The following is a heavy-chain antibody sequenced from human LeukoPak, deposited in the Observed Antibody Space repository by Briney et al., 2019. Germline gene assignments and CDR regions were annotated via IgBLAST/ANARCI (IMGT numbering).Heavy chain of an antibody. CDR2: IYYSGST. CDR1: GGSIISYY. Sequence: SETLSLTCTVSGGSIISYYWSWIRQPPGKGLEWIGYIYYSGSTNYNPSLKSRVIISVDTSKNQFSLKLSSVTAADTAVYYCARLQVIYYYMDVWGKGTTVTVSS. CDR3: ARLQVIYYYMDV. V-gene: IGHV4-59*08. J-gene: IGHJ6*03.